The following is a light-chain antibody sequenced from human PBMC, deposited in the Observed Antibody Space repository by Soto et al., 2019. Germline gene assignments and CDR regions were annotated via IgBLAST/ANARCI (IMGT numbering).Light chain of an antibody. CDR1: QSVSNNY. V-gene: IGKV3-20*01. CDR3: QQYVSSPLT. CDR2: GAS. J-gene: IGKJ4*01. Sequence: EIVLTKSPGTLSLSPGEGATLSCRAGQSVSNNYLAWYQQKPGQAPRLVISGASSRATAIPDRFSGSGSGTDFTLTISRLEPEDFAVYYCQQYVSSPLTFGGGTRVDIK.